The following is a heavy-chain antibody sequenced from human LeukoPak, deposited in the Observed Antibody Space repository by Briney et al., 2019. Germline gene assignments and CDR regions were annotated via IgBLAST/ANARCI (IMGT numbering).Heavy chain of an antibody. D-gene: IGHD3-22*01. CDR3: ARVIKYYYDTTHYYDWFDP. CDR1: GGSISSNSYY. CDR2: IFYNGTT. J-gene: IGHJ5*02. Sequence: PSETLSLTCTVSGGSISSNSYYWGWIRQPPGKAMEGIGSIFYNGTTKENPAPKSRVTISKDTSKSQFSLRLSSVTAADTAIYYCARVIKYYYDTTHYYDWFDPWGQGTLVTVSS. V-gene: IGHV4-39*07.